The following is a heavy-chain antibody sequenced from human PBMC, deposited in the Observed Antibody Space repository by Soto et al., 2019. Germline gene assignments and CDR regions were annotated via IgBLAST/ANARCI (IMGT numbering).Heavy chain of an antibody. J-gene: IGHJ5*02. CDR1: GDSIRNGFYY. CDR3: AKNETTRPWFNP. V-gene: IGHV4-31*03. CDR2: IYYVGST. Sequence: QVQLQESGPGLVKPSQTLSLICTVSGDSIRNGFYYWSWIRQHPGKGLEWIGNIYYVGSTSYNPSLKRRVTISIDRSKNQFSLTLNSVTAAATAVYYCAKNETTRPWFNPWGQGTLVIVSS. D-gene: IGHD1-1*01.